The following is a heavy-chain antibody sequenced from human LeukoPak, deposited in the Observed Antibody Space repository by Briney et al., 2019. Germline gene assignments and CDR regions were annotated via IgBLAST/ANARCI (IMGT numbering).Heavy chain of an antibody. Sequence: ASVKVSCKASGYTFNSYGISWVRQAPGQGLEWMGWISAYNGNTNYAQKLQGRVTMTTDTSTSTAYMELRSLRSDDTAVYYCARGYCSSTSCYTGDYWGQGTLVTVSS. V-gene: IGHV1-18*01. CDR2: ISAYNGNT. J-gene: IGHJ4*02. CDR1: GYTFNSYG. D-gene: IGHD2-2*02. CDR3: ARGYCSSTSCYTGDY.